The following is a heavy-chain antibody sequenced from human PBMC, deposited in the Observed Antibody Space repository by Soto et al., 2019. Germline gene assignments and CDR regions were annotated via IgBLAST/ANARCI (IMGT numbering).Heavy chain of an antibody. D-gene: IGHD2-2*01. J-gene: IGHJ6*02. CDR1: GFTFSSYG. CDR2: IWYDGSNK. Sequence: QVQLVESGGGVVQPGRSLRLSCAASGFTFSSYGMHWVRQAPGKGLEWVAVIWYDGSNKYYADSVKGRFTISRDNSKNTLYLQMNSLRAEDPAVYYCARDYDYCSSTSCPGYYYGMDVWGQGTTVTVSS. CDR3: ARDYDYCSSTSCPGYYYGMDV. V-gene: IGHV3-33*01.